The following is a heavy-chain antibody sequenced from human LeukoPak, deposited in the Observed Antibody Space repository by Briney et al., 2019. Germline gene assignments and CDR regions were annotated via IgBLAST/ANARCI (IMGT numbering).Heavy chain of an antibody. J-gene: IGHJ4*02. D-gene: IGHD6-13*01. CDR3: AKAVGSISWSFDY. CDR2: ISHDGSDK. Sequence: GRSLRLSCEASGFTFSTYAMHWVRQAPGKGLEWVALISHDGSDKNYADSVKGRFTISRDNSNSTLYLQMDSLRGDDAAVYYCAKAVGSISWSFDYWGQGTLVTVSS. CDR1: GFTFSTYA. V-gene: IGHV3-30*18.